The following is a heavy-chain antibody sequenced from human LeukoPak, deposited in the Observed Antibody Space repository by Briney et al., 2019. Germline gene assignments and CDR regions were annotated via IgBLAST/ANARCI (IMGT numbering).Heavy chain of an antibody. Sequence: PSETLSLTCSVSGFSISSGYYWGWIRQPPGKGLDWIGIIYHSGSTYYNPSLKSRVTMSVDTSKNQFSLKLSSVTAADTAVYYCARRIRGAWFDPWGQGTLVTVSS. CDR3: ARRIRGAWFDP. V-gene: IGHV4-38-2*02. CDR1: GFSISSGYY. D-gene: IGHD2/OR15-2a*01. CDR2: IYHSGST. J-gene: IGHJ5*02.